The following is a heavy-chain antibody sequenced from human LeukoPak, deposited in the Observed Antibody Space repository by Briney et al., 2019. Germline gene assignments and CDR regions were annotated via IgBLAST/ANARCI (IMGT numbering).Heavy chain of an antibody. CDR3: AKDEYSSSRPGDYFDY. D-gene: IGHD6-6*01. V-gene: IGHV3-23*01. CDR2: ISGSGGST. Sequence: PGGSLRLSCAASGFTFSSYAMSWVRQAPGEGLEWVSAISGSGGSTYYADSVKGRFTISRDNSKNTLYLQMNSLRAEDTAVYYCAKDEYSSSRPGDYFDYWGQGTLVTVSS. CDR1: GFTFSSYA. J-gene: IGHJ4*02.